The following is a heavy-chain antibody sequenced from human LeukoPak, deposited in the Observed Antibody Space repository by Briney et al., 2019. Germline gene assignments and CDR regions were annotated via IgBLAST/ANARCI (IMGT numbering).Heavy chain of an antibody. J-gene: IGHJ1*01. V-gene: IGHV3-21*01. D-gene: IGHD4-17*01. CDR2: ISSGRSYI. CDR3: ARDMTTATTCYLQH. Sequence: KAGGSLRLSCAASGFTFSSYAMSWVRQAPGKGLEWVSSISSGRSYIYYADSVKGRFTISRDNAKNSLYLQMNSLRAEDTAVYYCARDMTTATTCYLQHWGQGTLVTVSS. CDR1: GFTFSSYA.